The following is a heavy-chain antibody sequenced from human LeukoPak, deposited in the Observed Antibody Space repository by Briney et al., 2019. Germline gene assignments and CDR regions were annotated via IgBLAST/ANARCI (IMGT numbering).Heavy chain of an antibody. Sequence: GGSLRLSCAASGFTFSSYWMSWVRQAPGKGLEWVANIKQDGSEKYYVDSVKGRFTISRDNAKNSLYLQMNSLRAEDTAVYYCVRDAAAGTEFAHYYYMDVWGKGTTVIVSS. J-gene: IGHJ6*03. CDR1: GFTFSSYW. V-gene: IGHV3-7*01. CDR2: IKQDGSEK. CDR3: VRDAAAGTEFAHYYYMDV. D-gene: IGHD6-13*01.